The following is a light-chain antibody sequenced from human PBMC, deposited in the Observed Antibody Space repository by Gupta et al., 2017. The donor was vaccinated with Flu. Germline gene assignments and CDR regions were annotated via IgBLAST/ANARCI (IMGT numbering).Light chain of an antibody. V-gene: IGKV1-39*01. J-gene: IGKJ2*01. CDR2: AAS. Sequence: PSSLSASVGDRVTSTCRASQSINNYLNWYQQKSGKAPKLLIYAASSLQSGVPSRFSGSGSGTDFTLTIGRLQPEDFATYYCHRGDGTQYTFRPETRKEIK. CDR3: HRGDGTQYT. CDR1: QSINNY.